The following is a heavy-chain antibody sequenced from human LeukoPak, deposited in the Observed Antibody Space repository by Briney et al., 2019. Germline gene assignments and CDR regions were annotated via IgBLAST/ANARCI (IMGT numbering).Heavy chain of an antibody. V-gene: IGHV6-1*01. J-gene: IGHJ6*03. CDR3: ARATRYCTNGVCYRYYYYYYMDV. D-gene: IGHD2-8*01. Sequence: SQTLSLTCALSGDSVSSNSAAWHWIRQSPSRGLEWLGRTYYRSKWYNDYAVSVKSRITINPDTSKNQFSLQLNSVTPEDTAVYYCARATRYCTNGVCYRYYYYYYMDVWGKGTTVTVSS. CDR2: TYYRSKWYN. CDR1: GDSVSSNSAA.